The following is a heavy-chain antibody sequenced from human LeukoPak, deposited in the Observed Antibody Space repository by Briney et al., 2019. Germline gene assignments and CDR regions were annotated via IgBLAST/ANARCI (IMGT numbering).Heavy chain of an antibody. J-gene: IGHJ5*01. Sequence: PGGSLRLSCAASGFTFSSYSMTWVRQAPGKGLEWVSSISSDSSHMYYADSVKGRFTISRDSAKNSLFLQMNSLRAEDTAVYYCAREGVFGDFDSWGQGTLVTVSS. CDR3: AREGVFGDFDS. D-gene: IGHD3-10*01. CDR2: ISSDSSHM. CDR1: GFTFSSYS. V-gene: IGHV3-21*01.